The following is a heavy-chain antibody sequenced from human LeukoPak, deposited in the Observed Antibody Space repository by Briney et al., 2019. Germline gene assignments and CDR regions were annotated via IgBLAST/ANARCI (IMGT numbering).Heavy chain of an antibody. Sequence: NPGGSLSLFCAASGFTLSNVGVIGVRHAPGKGVEWVGRIKSKTYGVTTGYAAPVKGRFTISRDDSKNTLYLQMNILKPEDTAVYYCTTDEPYCSSTSCYGGIWGQGTMVTVSS. D-gene: IGHD2-2*01. CDR1: GFTLSNVG. CDR3: TTDEPYCSSTSCYGGI. CDR2: IKSKTYGVTT. V-gene: IGHV3-15*01. J-gene: IGHJ3*02.